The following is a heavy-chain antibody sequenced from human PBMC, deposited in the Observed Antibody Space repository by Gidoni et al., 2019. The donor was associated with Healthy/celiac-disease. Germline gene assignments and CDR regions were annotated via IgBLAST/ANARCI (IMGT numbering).Heavy chain of an antibody. D-gene: IGHD4-4*01. V-gene: IGHV1-46*01. J-gene: IGHJ6*02. CDR2: INPSGGST. CDR1: GYTFTSYY. CDR3: ARGGRTTSFYYYYGMDV. Sequence: QVQLVQSGAEVKKPGASVKVSCKASGYTFTSYYMHWVRQAPGQGLEWMGIINPSGGSTSYAQKFQGRVTMTRDTSTSTVYMELSSLRSEDTAVYYCARGGRTTSFYYYYGMDVWGQGTTVTVSS.